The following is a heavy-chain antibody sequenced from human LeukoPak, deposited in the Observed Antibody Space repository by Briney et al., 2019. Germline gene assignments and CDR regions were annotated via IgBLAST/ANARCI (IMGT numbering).Heavy chain of an antibody. Sequence: GGSLRLSCAASGFTFTNFEMNWVRQAPGKGLEWVSYISSSGDTKYYADSVKGRFTISRDNAKNSVYLQMNSLRAEDTAVYYCARDEDGYSYGYAHWGQGTLVTVSS. CDR1: GFTFTNFE. D-gene: IGHD5-18*01. CDR2: ISSSGDTK. J-gene: IGHJ4*02. V-gene: IGHV3-48*03. CDR3: ARDEDGYSYGYAH.